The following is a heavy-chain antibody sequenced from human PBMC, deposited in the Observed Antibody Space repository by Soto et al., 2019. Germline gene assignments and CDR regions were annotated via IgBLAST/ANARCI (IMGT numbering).Heavy chain of an antibody. CDR1: GFTFSSYD. V-gene: IGHV3-13*05. J-gene: IGHJ2*01. Sequence: EVQLLESGGGLVQPGGSLRLSCAASGFTFSSYDMHWVRQVLGKGLEWVSAISVAGNPHYADSVKGRLTISRENAKNSLFLQMNTVTAGDTAVYYCAREWIVTGYWYFDIWGRGTLVTVSS. CDR2: ISVAGNP. CDR3: AREWIVTGYWYFDI. D-gene: IGHD3-9*01.